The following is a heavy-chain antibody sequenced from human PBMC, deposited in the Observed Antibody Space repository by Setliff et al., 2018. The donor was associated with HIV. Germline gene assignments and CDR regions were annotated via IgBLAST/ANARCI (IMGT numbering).Heavy chain of an antibody. CDR2: IYHSGST. CDR1: GGSISSNW. Sequence: PSETLSLTCAVSGGSISSNWWSWVRQSPGKGLEWIGEIYHSGSTHYNPSLQSRVTISVDKSKSQFSLKLNSVTAADTAVYYCAAQDLDLVKYYYMDYWGPGALVTVSS. CDR3: AAQDLDLVKYYYMDY. D-gene: IGHD2-21*01. V-gene: IGHV4-4*02. J-gene: IGHJ4*02.